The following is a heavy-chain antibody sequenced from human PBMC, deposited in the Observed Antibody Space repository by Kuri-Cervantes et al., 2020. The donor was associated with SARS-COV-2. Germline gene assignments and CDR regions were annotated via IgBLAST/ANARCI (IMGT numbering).Heavy chain of an antibody. D-gene: IGHD3-10*01. CDR1: GYTFTSYD. V-gene: IGHV1-18*01. Sequence: ASVKVSCKASGYTFTSYDINWVRQAPGQGLEWMGWISAYNGNTNYAQKLQGRVTMTTDTSTSTAYMELRSLRSDDTAVYYCARVSMVRGSRGYFDYWGQGTLVTVSS. CDR2: ISAYNGNT. CDR3: ARVSMVRGSRGYFDY. J-gene: IGHJ4*02.